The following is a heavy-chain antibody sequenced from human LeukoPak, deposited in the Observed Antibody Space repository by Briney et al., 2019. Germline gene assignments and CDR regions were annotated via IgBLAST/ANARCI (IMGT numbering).Heavy chain of an antibody. CDR2: INHSGST. CDR3: ARTLYNWNYGWFDP. Sequence: PSETLSLTCAVYGGSFSGYYWSWIRQPPGKGLEWIGEINHSGSTNYNPSLKSRVTISVDTSKNQFSLKLSSVTAADTAVYYCARTLYNWNYGWFDPWGQGTLVTVSS. J-gene: IGHJ5*02. V-gene: IGHV4-34*01. D-gene: IGHD1-7*01. CDR1: GGSFSGYY.